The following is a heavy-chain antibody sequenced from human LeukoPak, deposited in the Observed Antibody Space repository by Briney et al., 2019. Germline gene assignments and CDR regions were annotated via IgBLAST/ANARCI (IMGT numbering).Heavy chain of an antibody. CDR1: GFTFSSYG. CDR3: AKDQFYDSSGVFDY. V-gene: IGHV3-30*02. Sequence: GGSLRLSCAASGFTFSSYGMHWVRQAPGKGLEWVAFIRYDGSNKYYADSVKGRFTISRDNSKNTLHLQVNSLRADDTAVYYCAKDQFYDSSGVFDYWGQGTLVTVSS. D-gene: IGHD3-22*01. J-gene: IGHJ4*02. CDR2: IRYDGSNK.